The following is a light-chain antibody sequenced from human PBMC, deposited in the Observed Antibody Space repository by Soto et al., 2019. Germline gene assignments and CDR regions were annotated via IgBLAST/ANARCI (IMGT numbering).Light chain of an antibody. CDR2: GNS. V-gene: IGLV1-40*01. CDR1: TSNIGAGYD. CDR3: QSYDESLSESGV. Sequence: QSVLTQPPSVSGAPGQTVTISCTGSTSNIGAGYDVHWYQQLPGAAPKLVIYGNSNRPSGVPDRFSGSRSGTSASLVITGLQAEDEGDYYCQSYDESLSESGVFGGGTKLTVL. J-gene: IGLJ2*01.